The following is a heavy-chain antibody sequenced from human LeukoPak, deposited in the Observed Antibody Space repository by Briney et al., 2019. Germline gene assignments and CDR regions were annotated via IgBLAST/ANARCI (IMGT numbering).Heavy chain of an antibody. D-gene: IGHD6-13*01. CDR2: IYYSGST. V-gene: IGHV4-31*03. CDR1: GGSISSGGYY. J-gene: IGHJ6*02. CDR3: ARGSSSFSYYYYGMDV. Sequence: TLSLTCTVSGGSISSGGYYWSWIRQHPGKGLEWIGYIYYSGSTYYNPSLKSRVTISVDTSKNQFSLKLSSVTAADTAVYYCARGSSSFSYYYYGMDVWGQGTTVTVFS.